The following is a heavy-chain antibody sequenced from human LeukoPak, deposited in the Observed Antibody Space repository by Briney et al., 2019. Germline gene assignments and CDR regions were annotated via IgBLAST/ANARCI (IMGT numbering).Heavy chain of an antibody. CDR3: ARVFAPAMVKRTFDI. CDR1: AGSISSGGYY. Sequence: PSQTLSLTCTVSAGSISSGGYYWGWIRQHPGRGLEFIGYIYYSGSTYYNPPLQSQVTISVDTSKNQFSLNLSSVTAADTAVYYCARVFAPAMVKRTFDIWGQGTKVTVSS. CDR2: IYYSGST. J-gene: IGHJ3*02. V-gene: IGHV4-31*01. D-gene: IGHD5-18*01.